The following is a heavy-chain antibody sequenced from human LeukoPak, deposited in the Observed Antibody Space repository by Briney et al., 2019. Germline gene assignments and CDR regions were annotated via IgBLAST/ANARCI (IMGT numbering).Heavy chain of an antibody. CDR1: GYSFTSXW. CDR2: IYPGDSDT. J-gene: IGHJ4*02. Sequence: XEAXXISCKGSGYSFTSXWIGWGRQXPGXGLEGMGIIYPGDSDTRYSPSFQGQVTISADKSISTASLHWSSLKASDTAMYYCVAASVGGGYYFDYWGQGTLVTVPS. CDR3: VAASVGGGYYFDY. V-gene: IGHV5-51*01. D-gene: IGHD6-25*01.